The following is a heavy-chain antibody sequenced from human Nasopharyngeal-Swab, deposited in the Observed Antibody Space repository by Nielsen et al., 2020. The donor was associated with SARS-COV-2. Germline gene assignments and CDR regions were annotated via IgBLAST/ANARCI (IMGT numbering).Heavy chain of an antibody. CDR2: ISWNSGST. CDR3: ATAPPPRSEASSYMDV. J-gene: IGHJ6*03. Sequence: GGSLRLSCAASGFTFDDYAMHWVRQAPGKGLEWVSGISWNSGSTGYADSVKGRFTISRDNAKNSLYLQMNSLRAEDTALYYCATAPPPRSEASSYMDVWGKGTTVTVSS. CDR1: GFTFDDYA. V-gene: IGHV3-9*01. D-gene: IGHD6-25*01.